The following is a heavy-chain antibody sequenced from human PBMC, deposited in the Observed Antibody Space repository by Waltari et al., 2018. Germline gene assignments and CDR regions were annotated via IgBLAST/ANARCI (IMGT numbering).Heavy chain of an antibody. CDR1: GYTLTELS. CDR2: FDHEDGET. V-gene: IGHV1-24*01. CDR3: VSIAVVQNAFDV. D-gene: IGHD6-19*01. Sequence: QVQLVQSGAEVKKPGASVKVSCKVSGYTLTELSLHWVRQAPGQGLEWMGGFDHEDGETIYAQKCQGKVTMTEGTSTDTAYMEHSILRSEDTAVDYCVSIAVVQNAFDVWGQGTKVTVSS. J-gene: IGHJ3*01.